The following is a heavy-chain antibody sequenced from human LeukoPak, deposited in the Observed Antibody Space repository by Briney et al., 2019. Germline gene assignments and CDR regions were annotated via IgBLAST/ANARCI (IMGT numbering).Heavy chain of an antibody. J-gene: IGHJ6*02. CDR1: GFTVSSNY. Sequence: GGSLILSCAASGFTVSSNYMSWVRQAPGKGLEWVSVIYSGGSTYYADSVKGRFTISRDNSKNTLYLQMNSLRAEDTAVYYCARDLNYYYGMDVWGQGTTVTVSS. CDR2: IYSGGST. CDR3: ARDLNYYYGMDV. V-gene: IGHV3-53*01.